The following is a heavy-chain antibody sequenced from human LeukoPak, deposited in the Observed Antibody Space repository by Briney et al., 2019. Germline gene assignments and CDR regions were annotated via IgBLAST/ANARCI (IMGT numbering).Heavy chain of an antibody. Sequence: GGSLRLSCEASGFTFSNYSMNWVRQAPGKGLEWVSAISGSGGSTYYADSVKGRFTISRDNSKNTLYLQMNSLRAEDTAVYYCAKDRQRYYGSGSYYDYWGQGTLVTVSS. CDR1: GFTFSNYS. J-gene: IGHJ4*02. V-gene: IGHV3-23*01. D-gene: IGHD3-10*01. CDR2: ISGSGGST. CDR3: AKDRQRYYGSGSYYDY.